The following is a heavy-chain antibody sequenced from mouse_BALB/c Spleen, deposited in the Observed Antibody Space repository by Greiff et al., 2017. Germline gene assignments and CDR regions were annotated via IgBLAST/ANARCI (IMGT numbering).Heavy chain of an antibody. CDR2: IWGDGST. CDR3: AKEAGDSYYFDY. V-gene: IGHV2-6-7*01. J-gene: IGHJ2*01. Sequence: QVQLKESGPGLVAPSQSLSITCTVSGFSLTGYGVNWVRQPPGKGLEWLGMIWGDGSTDYNSALISRLSISKDNSKSQVFLKLNSLQTDDTATYYCAKEAGDSYYFDYWGQGTTLTVSS. CDR1: GFSLTGYG.